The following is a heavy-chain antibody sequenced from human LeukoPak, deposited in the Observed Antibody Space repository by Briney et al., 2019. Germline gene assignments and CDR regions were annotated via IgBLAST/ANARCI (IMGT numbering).Heavy chain of an antibody. CDR2: INTNTGNP. CDR3: ARDARQIYPGIAVX. V-gene: IGHV7-4-1*02. D-gene: IGHD6-19*01. J-gene: IGHJ4*02. CDR1: GYTFTSYA. Sequence: ASVKVSCKASGYTFTSYAMNWVRQAPGQGLEWMGWINTNTGNPTYAQGFTGRFVFSLDTSVSTAYLQISSLKAEDTAVYYCARDARQIYPGIAVXWGQGTLVTVSS.